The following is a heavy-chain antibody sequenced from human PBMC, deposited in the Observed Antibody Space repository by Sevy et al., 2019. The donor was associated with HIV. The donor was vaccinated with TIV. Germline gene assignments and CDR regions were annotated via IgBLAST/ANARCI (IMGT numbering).Heavy chain of an antibody. CDR3: AGLSYPSSSSLSYYYYYGMDV. D-gene: IGHD6-6*01. V-gene: IGHV5-51*01. CDR1: GYSFTSYW. J-gene: IGHJ6*02. Sequence: GESLKISCKGSGYSFTSYWIGWVRQMPGKGLEWMGIIYPGDSDTRYSPSFQGQVTISADKSISTAYLQWSSLKASDTAMYYCAGLSYPSSSSLSYYYYYGMDVWGQGTTVTVSS. CDR2: IYPGDSDT.